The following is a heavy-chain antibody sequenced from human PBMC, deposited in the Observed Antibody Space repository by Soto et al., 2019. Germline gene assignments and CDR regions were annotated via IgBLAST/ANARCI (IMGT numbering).Heavy chain of an antibody. CDR2: ISGRDGST. D-gene: IGHD3-10*02. V-gene: IGHV3-23*01. Sequence: EKVLECVSAISGRDGSTYYADSVKGRFTISRDNSKNTLYLHMNSLRAEDTAVYYCANFFFFFKAEDGIRDVRSVSAFLLNRSSDL. CDR3: ANFFFFFKAEDGIRDVRSVSAFLLNRSSDL. J-gene: IGHJ2*01.